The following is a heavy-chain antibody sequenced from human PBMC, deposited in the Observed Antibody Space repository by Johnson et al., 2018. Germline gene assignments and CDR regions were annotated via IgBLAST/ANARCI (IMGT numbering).Heavy chain of an antibody. D-gene: IGHD4-17*01. CDR1: GFTFSSYA. J-gene: IGHJ6*03. V-gene: IGHV3-30-3*01. CDR2: ISYDGSNK. Sequence: QVQLVESGGGVVQPGRSLRLSCAASGFTFSSYAMHWVRQAPGKGLEWVAVISYDGSNKYYADSVKGRFTISSDNSKNTLYLQMNSLRAEDTAVYYCARVGYGDYEGYMDVWGKGTTVTVSS. CDR3: ARVGYGDYEGYMDV.